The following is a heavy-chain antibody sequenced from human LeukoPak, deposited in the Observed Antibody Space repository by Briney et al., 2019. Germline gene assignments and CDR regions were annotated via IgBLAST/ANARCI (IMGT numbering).Heavy chain of an antibody. D-gene: IGHD5-24*01. CDR2: INHSGST. CDR3: AGRRDGYNQADY. V-gene: IGHV4-34*01. Sequence: KPSETLSLTCAVYGGSFSGYYWSWIRQPPGKGLEWIGEINHSGSTNYNPSLKSRVTISVDTSKNQFSLKLSSVTAADTAVYYCAGRRDGYNQADYWGQGTLVTVSS. J-gene: IGHJ4*02. CDR1: GGSFSGYY.